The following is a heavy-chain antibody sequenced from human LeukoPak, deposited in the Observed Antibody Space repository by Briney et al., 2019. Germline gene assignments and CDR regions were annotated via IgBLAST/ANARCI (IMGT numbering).Heavy chain of an antibody. CDR1: GYSFTSYW. V-gene: IGHV1-18*04. Sequence: GESLKISCKGSGYSFTSYWIGWVRQAPGQGLEWMGWISAYNGNTNYAQKLQGRVTMTTDTSTSTAYMELRSLRSDDTAVYYCARVLKYSSSWYRAFDIWGQGTMVTVSS. CDR2: ISAYNGNT. J-gene: IGHJ3*02. CDR3: ARVLKYSSSWYRAFDI. D-gene: IGHD6-13*01.